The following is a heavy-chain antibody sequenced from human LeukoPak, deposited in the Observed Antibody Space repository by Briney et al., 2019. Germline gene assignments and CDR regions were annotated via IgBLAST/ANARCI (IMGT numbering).Heavy chain of an antibody. CDR3: TTVNYGTILAD. CDR1: GFTFRNAG. D-gene: IGHD4-17*01. CDR2: IGSKTDGGTT. J-gene: IGHJ4*02. Sequence: PGGSLILSCAASGFTFRNAGMSWVRQAPGKGLEWVGRIGSKTDGGTTDYAAPVKGRFSISRDDSKDILYLQMSGLKTEDTAVYYCTTVNYGTILADWGQGTLVTVSS. V-gene: IGHV3-15*04.